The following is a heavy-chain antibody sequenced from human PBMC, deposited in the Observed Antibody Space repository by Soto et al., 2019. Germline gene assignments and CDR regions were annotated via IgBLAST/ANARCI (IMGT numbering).Heavy chain of an antibody. J-gene: IGHJ5*02. CDR3: ARGGHKYSYGYRRQLRGWWFDP. Sequence: ASETLSLTCTVSADSRSISDYYWGWIRQPPGKGLQWIGSHSYNGGTFYNPSLKGRVAISVDTSKKQSSLQVNSVTAADTAVYYCARGGHKYSYGYRRQLRGWWFDPWGQGTLVTVSS. CDR1: ADSRSISDYY. D-gene: IGHD5-18*01. V-gene: IGHV4-39*01. CDR2: HSYNGGT.